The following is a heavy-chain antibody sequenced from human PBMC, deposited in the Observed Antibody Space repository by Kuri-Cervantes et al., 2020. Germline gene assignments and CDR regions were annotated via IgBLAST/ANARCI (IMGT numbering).Heavy chain of an antibody. CDR1: GLTFSSYR. CDR2: ISSSSSYI. V-gene: IGHV3-21*01. CDR3: AKAQYYDFWSGYYTHYYYYYGMDV. D-gene: IGHD3-3*01. Sequence: GGSLRLSCAASGLTFSSYRMNWVRQAPGKGLEWVSSISSSSSYIYYADAVMGRFTISRDNAKNSLYLQMNSLRAEDTSVYYCAKAQYYDFWSGYYTHYYYYYGMDVWGQGTTVTVSS. J-gene: IGHJ6*02.